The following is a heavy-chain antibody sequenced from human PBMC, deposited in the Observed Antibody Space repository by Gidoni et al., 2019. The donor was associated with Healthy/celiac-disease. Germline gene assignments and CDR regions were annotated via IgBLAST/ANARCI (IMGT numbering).Heavy chain of an antibody. V-gene: IGHV1-69*01. CDR3: AGGENTAMATPPYYYYGMDV. Sequence: QVQLVQSGAEVKKPGPSVTVSCKASGGTFSSYATSWVRQAPGQGLEWMGGIIPIFGTANYAQKFQGRVTITADESTSTAYMELSSLRSEDTAVYYCAGGENTAMATPPYYYYGMDVWGQGTTVTVSS. CDR1: GGTFSSYA. J-gene: IGHJ6*02. D-gene: IGHD5-18*01. CDR2: IIPIFGTA.